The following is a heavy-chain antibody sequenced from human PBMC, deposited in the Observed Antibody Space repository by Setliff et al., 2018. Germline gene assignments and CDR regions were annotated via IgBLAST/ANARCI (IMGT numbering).Heavy chain of an antibody. Sequence: PSETLSLTCAVSGSSVRSRHYWGWIRQPPGRGLEWIGSIYHSGTTYYNPSLKSRVTMSVDTSKNQFSLKLNSVTAADMAVYYCAREQWLDPPGYYYMDVWAKGTTVTVSS. CDR3: AREQWLDPPGYYYMDV. D-gene: IGHD6-19*01. CDR1: GSSVRSRHY. CDR2: IYHSGTT. V-gene: IGHV4-38-2*02. J-gene: IGHJ6*03.